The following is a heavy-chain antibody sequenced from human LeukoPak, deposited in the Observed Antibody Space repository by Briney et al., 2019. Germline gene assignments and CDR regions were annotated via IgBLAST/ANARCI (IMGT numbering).Heavy chain of an antibody. Sequence: SETLSLTCTVSGGSISSYYWSWIRQPPGKGLEWIGYIYYSGSTNYNPSLKSRVTISVDTSKNQFSLKLSSVTAADTAVYYCAREAPGYSGYVLYYFDYWGQGTLVTVSS. V-gene: IGHV4-59*01. CDR1: GGSISSYY. J-gene: IGHJ4*02. D-gene: IGHD5-12*01. CDR3: AREAPGYSGYVLYYFDY. CDR2: IYYSGST.